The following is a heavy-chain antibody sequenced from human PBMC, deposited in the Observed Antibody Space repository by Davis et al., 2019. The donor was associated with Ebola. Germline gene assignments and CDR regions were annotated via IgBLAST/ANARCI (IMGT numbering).Heavy chain of an antibody. CDR1: GGTFSSYA. V-gene: IGHV1-18*01. Sequence: ASVKVSCKASGGTFSSYAISWVRQAPGQGLEWMGWISAYNGNTNYAQKLQGRVTMTTDTSTSTAYMELRSLRSDDTAVYYCARGRLQYYDYWSQGTLVTVSS. J-gene: IGHJ4*02. D-gene: IGHD4-11*01. CDR2: ISAYNGNT. CDR3: ARGRLQYYDY.